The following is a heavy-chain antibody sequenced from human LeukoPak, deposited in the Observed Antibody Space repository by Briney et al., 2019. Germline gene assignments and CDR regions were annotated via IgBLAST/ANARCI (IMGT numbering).Heavy chain of an antibody. CDR3: GRDWKVDY. Sequence: GGSLRLSCEASGFTFKHYPMTWVRQAPGKGLDWVSAIGSAGGDTKYAGSVKGRFIVSRDNFRDRLYLQMDNLRVDDTAIYYCGRDWKVDYWGQGILVTVSS. D-gene: IGHD1-1*01. CDR1: GFTFKHYP. CDR2: IGSAGGDT. J-gene: IGHJ4*02. V-gene: IGHV3-23*01.